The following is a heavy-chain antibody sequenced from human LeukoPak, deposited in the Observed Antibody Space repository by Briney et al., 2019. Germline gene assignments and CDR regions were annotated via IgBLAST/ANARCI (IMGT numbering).Heavy chain of an antibody. V-gene: IGHV4-59*01. CDR1: GGSISTYF. Sequence: PSETLSLTCAVSGGSISTYFWGWIRQPPGKGLEWIGYIYYTGSTYYSSSLKSRVTISMDTPKNQFSLKLISVTAADAAVYYCARVRSYCSGGSCYPYYFDYWGQGTLVTVSS. J-gene: IGHJ4*02. CDR2: IYYTGST. D-gene: IGHD2-15*01. CDR3: ARVRSYCSGGSCYPYYFDY.